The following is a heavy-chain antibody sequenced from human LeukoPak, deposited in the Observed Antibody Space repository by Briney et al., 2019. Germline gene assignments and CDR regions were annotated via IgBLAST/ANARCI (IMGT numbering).Heavy chain of an antibody. CDR3: ARGPPRLNWFDP. V-gene: IGHV1-3*01. CDR2: VIAGNGNT. D-gene: IGHD6-25*01. CDR1: GYTFTSYA. J-gene: IGHJ5*02. Sequence: EASVKVSCKASGYTFTSYAMHWVRQAPGQRLEWMGWVIAGNGNTKYSQNFQGRVTIARDTSASTAYMELSSLRSEDTAIYYCARGPPRLNWFDPWGQGTLVTVSS.